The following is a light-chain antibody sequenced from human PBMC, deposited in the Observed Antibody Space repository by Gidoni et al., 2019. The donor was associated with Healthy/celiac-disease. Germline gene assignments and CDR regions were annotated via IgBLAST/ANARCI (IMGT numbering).Light chain of an antibody. CDR1: QSVSSN. CDR3: QQYNNWPPWT. Sequence: EIVMTQSPATLSVSPGERATRSCRASQSVSSNLAWYQQKPGQAPRLLIYGASTRATGIPARFSCSGSGTEFTLTISSLQSEDFAVYYCQQYNNWPPWTFGQGTKVEIK. CDR2: GAS. J-gene: IGKJ1*01. V-gene: IGKV3-15*01.